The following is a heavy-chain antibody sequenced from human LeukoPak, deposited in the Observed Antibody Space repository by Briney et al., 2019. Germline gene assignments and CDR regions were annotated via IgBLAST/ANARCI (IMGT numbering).Heavy chain of an antibody. CDR2: ISSSSSYT. CDR1: GFTFSDYY. V-gene: IGHV3-11*05. Sequence: GGSLRLSCVASGFTFSDYYMSWIRQAPGKALELVSYISSSSSYTNYADSVKGRFTISRDNAKNSLYLQMNSLRAEDTAVYYCARDMVRGAPDYWGQGTLVTVSS. CDR3: ARDMVRGAPDY. J-gene: IGHJ4*02. D-gene: IGHD3-10*01.